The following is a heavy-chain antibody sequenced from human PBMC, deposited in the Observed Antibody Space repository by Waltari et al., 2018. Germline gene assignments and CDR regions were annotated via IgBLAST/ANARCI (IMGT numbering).Heavy chain of an antibody. J-gene: IGHJ4*02. CDR2: IYYSGTS. CDR3: ARRPMGAAFDY. V-gene: IGHV4-39*02. CDR1: GYSMTNSNYY. D-gene: IGHD3-16*01. Sequence: QLQMHESGPGLVKSSETLSLTCTVSGYSMTNSNYYWAWIRQPPGKGLEWIGDIYYSGTSFYNPSLMSRLTISADTSKNHFSLSLTSVTVADTAIYYCARRPMGAAFDYWGQGVLVTISS.